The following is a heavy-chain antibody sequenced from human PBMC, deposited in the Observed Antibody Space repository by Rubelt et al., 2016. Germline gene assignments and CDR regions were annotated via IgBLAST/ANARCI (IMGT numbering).Heavy chain of an antibody. Sequence: QVQLVQSGSELKDPGASVTVSCKASGYTFTSYAMHWVRQAPGQRLEWMGWINAGNGNTKYSQKCQGRVTITRDTSASTAYMELSSLRSEDTAVYYCARGGLSELLWFGESRIDYWGQGTLVTVSS. V-gene: IGHV1-3*01. J-gene: IGHJ4*02. CDR2: INAGNGNT. CDR1: GYTFTSYA. D-gene: IGHD3-10*01. CDR3: ARGGLSELLWFGESRIDY.